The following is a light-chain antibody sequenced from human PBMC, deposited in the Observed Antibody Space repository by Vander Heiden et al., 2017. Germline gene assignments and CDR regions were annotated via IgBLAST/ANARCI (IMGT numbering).Light chain of an antibody. J-gene: IGKJ1*01. Sequence: IRMTQSPSSFSASTGDRVTITCRASQAISSYVAWYQQKPGKAPKLLIYAASTLQSGVPSRFSGSGSGTDFTLTISCLQSEDFATYYCQQYYNYPRTFGQGTKVEIK. CDR2: AAS. V-gene: IGKV1-8*01. CDR3: QQYYNYPRT. CDR1: QAISSY.